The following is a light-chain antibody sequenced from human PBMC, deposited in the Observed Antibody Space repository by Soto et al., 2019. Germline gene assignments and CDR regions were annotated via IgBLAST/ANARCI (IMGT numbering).Light chain of an antibody. CDR3: QQYNFWPPLT. Sequence: EIVMTQSPATLSVSPGERATLSCRASQSVNSNLAWYRQKPGQAPRLLISDASTRATGVPARFSGRGSGTDFTLTISSLQSEDSGIYYCQQYNFWPPLTFGGGTKVEIK. V-gene: IGKV3-15*01. CDR1: QSVNSN. CDR2: DAS. J-gene: IGKJ4*01.